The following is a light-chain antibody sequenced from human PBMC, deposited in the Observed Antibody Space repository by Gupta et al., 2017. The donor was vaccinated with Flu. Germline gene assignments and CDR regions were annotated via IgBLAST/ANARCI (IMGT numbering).Light chain of an antibody. J-gene: IGKJ2*01. CDR2: GTS. Sequence: GTLSVSPGERVTLSCRAGESINNNFLVWYQQRPGQAPRVLIYGTSIRAPGIPDRFSGGGSGTDFTLTIDRLEPEDCAWYYCHQDKNSPHTFGQGTKLEI. V-gene: IGKV3-20*01. CDR1: ESINNNF. CDR3: HQDKNSPHT.